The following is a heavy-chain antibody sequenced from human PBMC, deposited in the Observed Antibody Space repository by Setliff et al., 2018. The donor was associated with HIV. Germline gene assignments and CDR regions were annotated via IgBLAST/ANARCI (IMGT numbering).Heavy chain of an antibody. D-gene: IGHD1-1*01. J-gene: IGHJ4*02. CDR1: GLSLSTSGVG. Sequence: ESGPTLVNPTQTLTLTCTFSGLSLSTSGVGVGWIRQSPGKALEWLAFIYWNNNKHYSTSLKSRLTVTKDTSKNRVVFTMTSMDPVDTATYYCAYSGRQLRGPYFDFWGQGTPVTVS. CDR3: AYSGRQLRGPYFDF. V-gene: IGHV2-5*01. CDR2: IYWNNNK.